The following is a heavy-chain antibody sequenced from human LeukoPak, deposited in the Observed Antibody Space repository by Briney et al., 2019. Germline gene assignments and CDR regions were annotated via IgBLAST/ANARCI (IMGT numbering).Heavy chain of an antibody. CDR1: GFTFSSYG. Sequence: GGSLRLSCAASGFTFSSYGMHWVRQAPGKGLEWVAVISYDGSNKYYADSVKGRFTISRDESKSSLYLQMNSLGAEDTSVYYCVREGGGAFDIWGQGTMVIVSS. J-gene: IGHJ3*02. V-gene: IGHV3-30*03. D-gene: IGHD3-16*01. CDR2: ISYDGSNK. CDR3: VREGGGAFDI.